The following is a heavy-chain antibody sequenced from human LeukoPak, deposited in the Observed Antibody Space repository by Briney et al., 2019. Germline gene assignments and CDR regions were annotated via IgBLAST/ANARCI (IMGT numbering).Heavy chain of an antibody. CDR3: ARDGGYSGSYYNWFDP. V-gene: IGHV1-69*05. Sequence: SVKVSCKASGGTFSSYAISWVRQAPGHGLEWMGGIIPIFGTANYAQKFQGRVTITTDESTSTAYMELSSLRSEDTAVYYCARDGGYSGSYYNWFDPWGQGTLVTVSS. CDR2: IIPIFGTA. CDR1: GGTFSSYA. D-gene: IGHD1-26*01. J-gene: IGHJ5*02.